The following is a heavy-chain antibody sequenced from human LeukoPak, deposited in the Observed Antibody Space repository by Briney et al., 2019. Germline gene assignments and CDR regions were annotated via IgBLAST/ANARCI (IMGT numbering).Heavy chain of an antibody. Sequence: GASVKVSCKASGYTFSNYGISWVRQAPGQGLEWMGWISAYNGNTNYAQKLQGRVTMTTDTSTSTAYMELRSLRSDDTAVYYCARVVVDEVYSSGWYYFDYWGQGTLVTVSS. J-gene: IGHJ4*02. CDR3: ARVVVDEVYSSGWYYFDY. V-gene: IGHV1-18*01. CDR1: GYTFSNYG. CDR2: ISAYNGNT. D-gene: IGHD6-19*01.